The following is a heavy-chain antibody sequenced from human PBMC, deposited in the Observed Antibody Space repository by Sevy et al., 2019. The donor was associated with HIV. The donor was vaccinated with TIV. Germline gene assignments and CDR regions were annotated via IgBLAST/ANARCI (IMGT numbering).Heavy chain of an antibody. CDR2: LKNKARGGTL. Sequence: GGSLRLSCTASGFSFGDYAMNWVRQAPGKGLEWVAFLKNKARGGTLDHAASMKGRFTISRDDSKSIVYLQMNDLRTEDTGVYYCTRWKEAQSIFDYWGQGALVTVSS. D-gene: IGHD1-1*01. V-gene: IGHV3-49*04. CDR3: TRWKEAQSIFDY. J-gene: IGHJ4*02. CDR1: GFSFGDYA.